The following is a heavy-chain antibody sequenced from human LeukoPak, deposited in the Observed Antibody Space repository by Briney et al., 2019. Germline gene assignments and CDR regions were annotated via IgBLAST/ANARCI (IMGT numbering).Heavy chain of an antibody. V-gene: IGHV3-11*04. CDR1: GFTFSDYS. CDR3: ASSLNTVMISRVFREH. D-gene: IGHD4-11*01. CDR2: ISNIGITA. Sequence: AGSLRLSCAASGFTFSDYSMTWIRQAPGKGLEWISYISNIGITAYYADSVKGRFTRSRDNAKNSLYLHMNSLRADDTAVYYCASSLNTVMISRVFREHWGPRNLFTVSS. J-gene: IGHJ4*02.